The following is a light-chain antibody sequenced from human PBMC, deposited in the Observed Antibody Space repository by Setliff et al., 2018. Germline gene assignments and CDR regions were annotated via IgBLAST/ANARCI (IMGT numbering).Light chain of an antibody. CDR3: SSYTSSSTPYV. CDR2: EVS. CDR1: SSDVGGYNY. V-gene: IGLV2-14*01. Sequence: QSVLTQPRSVSGSPGQSVTISCTGTSSDVGGYNYVSWYQQHPGKAPKLMIYEVSKRPSGVSNRFSGSKSGNTASLTISGLQAEDEADYYCSSYTSSSTPYVFGTGTKVTVL. J-gene: IGLJ1*01.